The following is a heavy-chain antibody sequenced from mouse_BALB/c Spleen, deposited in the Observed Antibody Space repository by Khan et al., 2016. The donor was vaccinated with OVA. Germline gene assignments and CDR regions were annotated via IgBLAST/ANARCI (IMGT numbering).Heavy chain of an antibody. D-gene: IGHD2-14*01. CDR3: GRGGYGGFAY. CDR1: GYTFTSYD. V-gene: IGHV1-85*01. Sequence: QVRLQQSGAELVKPGASVKLSCKASGYTFTSYDINWVRQRPEQGLEWIGWMFPGDGSTKYNENFKGKATLTTDKSSSTASMQLSRLTSEEYVAYFGGRGGYGGFAYWGQGTLVTVSA. CDR2: MFPGDGST. J-gene: IGHJ3*01.